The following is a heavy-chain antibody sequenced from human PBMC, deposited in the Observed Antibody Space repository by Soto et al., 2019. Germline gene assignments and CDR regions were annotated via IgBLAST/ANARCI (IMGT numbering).Heavy chain of an antibody. V-gene: IGHV4-30-4*08. Sequence: QVQLQESGPGLVKPSQTLSLICTVSGDAISNDNYYWSWVRQPPGKGLEWVGYIYSTGSTTYNPSLRSRLTMSIDPSKRHFSLKLTSVTAADTAVYDCARGESMLPSVRTSPLDYWGQGTLVTVSS. CDR3: ARGESMLPSVRTSPLDY. D-gene: IGHD2-15*01. J-gene: IGHJ4*02. CDR1: GDAISNDNYY. CDR2: IYSTGST.